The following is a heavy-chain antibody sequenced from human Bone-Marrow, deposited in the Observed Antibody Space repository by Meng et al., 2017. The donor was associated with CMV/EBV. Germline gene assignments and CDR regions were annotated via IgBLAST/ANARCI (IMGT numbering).Heavy chain of an antibody. CDR1: GFPLSTSAVG. Sequence: SGPTLVKPTQTLTLPCPFSGFPLSTSAVGVGWIRQPPGKALEWLALIYWNDDKRYSPSLKSRLTITKDTSKNQVVLTMTNMDPVDTATYYCAHRGRYCSSTSCYTGWYFDLWGRGTLVTVSS. D-gene: IGHD2-2*02. CDR3: AHRGRYCSSTSCYTGWYFDL. CDR2: IYWNDDK. J-gene: IGHJ2*01. V-gene: IGHV2-5*01.